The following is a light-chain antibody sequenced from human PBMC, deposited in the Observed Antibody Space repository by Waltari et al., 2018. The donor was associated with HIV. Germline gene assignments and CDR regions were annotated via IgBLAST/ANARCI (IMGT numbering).Light chain of an antibody. Sequence: QSALAQPPSASGSAGQSVTISCTGTSSDVGAYNYVSWYQLHPGKSPNLILYDVTKRPSVVPDRCAGSKAGNTASLTVSGLQGEDEADYYCSSYADSDTPVVFGGGTKLTVL. CDR3: SSYADSDTPVV. V-gene: IGLV2-8*01. J-gene: IGLJ2*01. CDR2: DVT. CDR1: SSDVGAYNY.